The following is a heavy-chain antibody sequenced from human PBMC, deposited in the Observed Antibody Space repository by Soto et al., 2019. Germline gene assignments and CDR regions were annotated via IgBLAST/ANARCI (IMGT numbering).Heavy chain of an antibody. Sequence: PSETLSLTCAVYGGSFSGYYWSWIRQPPGKGLEWIGEINHSGSTNYNPSLKSRVTISVDTSKNQFSLKLSSVTAADTAVYYCASGLGIMRPMIYYYLGMDVWGQGTTVT. J-gene: IGHJ6*02. CDR3: ASGLGIMRPMIYYYLGMDV. V-gene: IGHV4-34*01. CDR2: INHSGST. CDR1: GGSFSGYY. D-gene: IGHD1-26*01.